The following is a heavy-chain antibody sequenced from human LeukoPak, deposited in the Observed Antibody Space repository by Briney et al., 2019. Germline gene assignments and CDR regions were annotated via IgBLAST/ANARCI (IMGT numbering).Heavy chain of an antibody. J-gene: IGHJ4*02. CDR2: INHSGST. CDR1: GGSISSSSYY. D-gene: IGHD6-13*01. CDR3: ARLGAYSSSWSFNY. Sequence: SETLSLTCTVSGGSISSSSYYWGLIRQPPGKGLEWIGEINHSGSTNYNPSLKSRVTISVDTSKNQFSLKLSSVTAADTAVYYCARLGAYSSSWSFNYWGQGTLVTVSS. V-gene: IGHV4-39*07.